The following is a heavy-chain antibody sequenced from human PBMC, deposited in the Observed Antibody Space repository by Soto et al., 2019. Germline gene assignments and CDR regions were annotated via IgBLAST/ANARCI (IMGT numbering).Heavy chain of an antibody. CDR2: IRSKAYGGTT. CDR3: TRARQERYNWNYVSYFDY. V-gene: IGHV3-49*03. CDR1: GFTFGDYA. D-gene: IGHD1-7*01. Sequence: PGGSLRLSCTASGFTFGDYAMSWFRQAPGKGLEWVGFIRSKAYGGTTEYAASVKGRFTISRDDSKSIAYLQMNSLKTEDTAVYYCTRARQERYNWNYVSYFDYWGQGTLVTVSS. J-gene: IGHJ4*02.